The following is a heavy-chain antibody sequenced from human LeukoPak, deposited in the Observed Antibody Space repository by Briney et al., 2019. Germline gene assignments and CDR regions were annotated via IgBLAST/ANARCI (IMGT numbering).Heavy chain of an antibody. CDR2: IYTSGST. J-gene: IGHJ4*02. D-gene: IGHD3-22*01. CDR3: ARARYDSSGYYY. CDR1: GGSISSSSYY. V-gene: IGHV4-61*02. Sequence: SETLSLTCTVSGGSISSSSYYWSWIRQPAGKGLEWIGRIYTSGSTNYNPSLKSRVTMSVDTSKNQFSLKLSSVTAADTAVYYCARARYDSSGYYYWGQGTLVTVSS.